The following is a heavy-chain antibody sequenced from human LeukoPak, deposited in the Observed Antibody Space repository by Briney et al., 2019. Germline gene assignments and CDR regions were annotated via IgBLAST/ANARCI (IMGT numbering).Heavy chain of an antibody. CDR3: AKMMTHYDILTGYYSSSYYFDY. CDR1: GFTFSSYG. CDR2: ISYDGSNK. Sequence: GRSLRLSCAASGFTFSSYGMHWVRQAPGKGLEWVAVISYDGSNKYYADSVKGRFTISRDNSKNTLYLQMNSLRAEDTAVYYCAKMMTHYDILTGYYSSSYYFDYWGQGTLVTVSS. J-gene: IGHJ4*02. V-gene: IGHV3-30*18. D-gene: IGHD3-9*01.